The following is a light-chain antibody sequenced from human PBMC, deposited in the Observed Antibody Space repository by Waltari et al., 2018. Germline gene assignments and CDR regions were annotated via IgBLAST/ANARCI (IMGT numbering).Light chain of an antibody. CDR1: SSHVGGSNY. CDR3: SSYISSSTLEL. J-gene: IGLJ2*01. CDR2: DGS. V-gene: IGLV2-14*03. Sequence: QSALTQPPSVSGSPGQSLTIPCTGTSSHVGGSNYVSRYQQHPGKAPKLMIYDGSNRPSGVSNRFSGSKSGNTASLTISGLQAEDEADYYGSSYISSSTLELFGGGTSLTVL.